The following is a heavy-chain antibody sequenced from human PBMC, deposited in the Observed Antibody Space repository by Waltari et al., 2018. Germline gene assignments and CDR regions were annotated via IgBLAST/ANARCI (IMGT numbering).Heavy chain of an antibody. J-gene: IGHJ6*02. CDR3: ARGRIRITIFGVVPNGMDV. Sequence: QVQLQESGPGLVKPSQTLSLTCTVSGGSISSGGYYWSWIRQHPGKGLEWIGYIYYSGNTYYNPSLKSLVTIAGDTSKNQFSLKLSSVTAADTAVYYCARGRIRITIFGVVPNGMDVWGQGTTVTVSS. D-gene: IGHD3-3*01. CDR2: IYYSGNT. CDR1: GGSISSGGYY. V-gene: IGHV4-31*01.